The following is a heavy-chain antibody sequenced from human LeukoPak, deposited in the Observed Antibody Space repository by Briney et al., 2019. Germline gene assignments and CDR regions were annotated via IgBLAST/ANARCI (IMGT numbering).Heavy chain of an antibody. Sequence: PTETLSLTCTVSGGSISSGGYYWSWIRQHPGKGLEWIGYIYYSGSTYYNPSLKSRVTISVDTSKNQFSLKLSSVTAADTAVYYCARTYYYDSSGYYYVWFDPWGQGTLVTVSS. D-gene: IGHD3-22*01. CDR2: IYYSGST. CDR3: ARTYYYDSSGYYYVWFDP. CDR1: GGSISSGGYY. J-gene: IGHJ5*02. V-gene: IGHV4-31*03.